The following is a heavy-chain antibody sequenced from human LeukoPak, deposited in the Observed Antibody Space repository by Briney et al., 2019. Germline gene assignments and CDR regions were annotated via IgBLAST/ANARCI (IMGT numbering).Heavy chain of an antibody. Sequence: SETLSLTCAVYGGSFSGYYWSWNRQPPGKGLEWIGEINHSGSTNYNPSLKSRVTISVDTSKNQFSLKLSSVTAADTAVYYCASPGWLRYPFGYWGQGTLVTVSS. CDR3: ASPGWLRYPFGY. CDR2: INHSGST. D-gene: IGHD5-12*01. CDR1: GGSFSGYY. V-gene: IGHV4-34*01. J-gene: IGHJ4*02.